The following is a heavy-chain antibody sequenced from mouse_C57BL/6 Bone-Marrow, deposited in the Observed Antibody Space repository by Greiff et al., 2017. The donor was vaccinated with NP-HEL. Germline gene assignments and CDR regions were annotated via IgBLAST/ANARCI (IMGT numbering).Heavy chain of an antibody. D-gene: IGHD1-1*01. CDR2: INTSSGYT. V-gene: IGHV1-7*01. CDR1: GYTFTSYW. J-gene: IGHJ2*01. Sequence: VQLQQSGAELAKPGASVKLSCKASGYTFTSYWMHWVKQRPGQGLEWIGYINTSSGYTKNNQKLKEKATLTSANSSSTAYIQLSSLTYEDSAVYYCATITTVVAHFDYWGQGTTLTVSS. CDR3: ATITTVVAHFDY.